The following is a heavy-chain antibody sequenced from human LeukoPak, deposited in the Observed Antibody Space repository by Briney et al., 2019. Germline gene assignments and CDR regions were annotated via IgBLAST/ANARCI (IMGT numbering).Heavy chain of an antibody. V-gene: IGHV3-23*01. CDR2: ISGSGGST. J-gene: IGHJ4*02. CDR1: GFTFSSYA. D-gene: IGHD3-10*01. Sequence: GGSLRLSCAASGFTFSSYAMSWVRQAPGKGLEWVSAISGSGGSTYYADSVKGRFTISRDNSKNTLYLQMNSLRAEDTAVYYCAKDHQHYYGSGSYNYFDYWGQGTLVTVSS. CDR3: AKDHQHYYGSGSYNYFDY.